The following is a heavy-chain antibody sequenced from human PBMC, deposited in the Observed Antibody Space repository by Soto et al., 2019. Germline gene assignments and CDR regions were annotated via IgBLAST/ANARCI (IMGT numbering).Heavy chain of an antibody. Sequence: SETLSLTCSVSGGSISSRISYWGWIRQPPGGGLAWIGSIYYNGNTYYNPSLKSRVTISVDTSKSQFSLKLTSVTAADTAVYYCARDKITGLFDYWGQGTLVTVSS. J-gene: IGHJ4*02. CDR1: GGSISSRISY. D-gene: IGHD3-10*01. V-gene: IGHV4-39*07. CDR2: IYYNGNT. CDR3: ARDKITGLFDY.